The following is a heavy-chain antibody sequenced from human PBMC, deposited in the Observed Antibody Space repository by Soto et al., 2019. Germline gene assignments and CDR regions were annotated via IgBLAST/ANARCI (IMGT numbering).Heavy chain of an antibody. V-gene: IGHV3-48*03. CDR2: ISSSGSTI. Sequence: VGSLRLSCAASGFTFSSYEMNWFRQAPVKGLEWVSYISSSGSTIYYADSVKGRFTISRDNAKNSLYLQMSSLRAEDTAVYYCARAVRWELPSYWGQGTLVTVSS. CDR1: GFTFSSYE. J-gene: IGHJ4*02. CDR3: ARAVRWELPSY. D-gene: IGHD1-26*01.